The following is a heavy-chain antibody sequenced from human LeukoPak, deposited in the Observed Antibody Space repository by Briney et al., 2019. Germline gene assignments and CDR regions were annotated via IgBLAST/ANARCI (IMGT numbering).Heavy chain of an antibody. CDR1: GGTFSSYA. CDR3: ARAGYTAMGPFDY. D-gene: IGHD5-18*01. V-gene: IGHV1-69*13. Sequence: GASVKVSCKASGGTFSSYAISWVRQAPGRGLEWMGGIIPIFGTANYAQKFQGRVTITADESTSTAYMELSSLRSEDTAVYYCARAGYTAMGPFDYWGQGTLVTVSS. CDR2: IIPIFGTA. J-gene: IGHJ4*02.